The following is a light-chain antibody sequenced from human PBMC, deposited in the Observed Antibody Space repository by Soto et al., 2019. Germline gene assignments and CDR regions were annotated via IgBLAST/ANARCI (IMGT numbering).Light chain of an antibody. CDR3: GTLDSSLSAVV. J-gene: IGLJ2*01. CDR1: SSNIGNNY. Sequence: QSVLTQPHSVSAAPGQQVTISCSGRSSNIGNNYVSWYQQLPGTAPNILIYDNNKRPSGIPDRFSGSKSGTSATLGITGLQTGDEADYYCGTLDSSLSAVVFGGGTKLTVL. V-gene: IGLV1-51*01. CDR2: DNN.